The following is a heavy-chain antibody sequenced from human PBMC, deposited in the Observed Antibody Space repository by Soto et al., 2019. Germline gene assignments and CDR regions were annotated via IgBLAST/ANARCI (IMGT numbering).Heavy chain of an antibody. V-gene: IGHV3-23*01. Sequence: GSLRLSCAASGFTFSSYAMSWVRQAPGKGLECVSAISGSGGSTYYADSVKGRFTISRDNSKNTLYLQMNSLRAEDTAVYYCAKDGIGYCISTSCYSVDYWGQGTLVTVSS. CDR2: ISGSGGST. J-gene: IGHJ4*02. CDR1: GFTFSSYA. D-gene: IGHD2-2*01. CDR3: AKDGIGYCISTSCYSVDY.